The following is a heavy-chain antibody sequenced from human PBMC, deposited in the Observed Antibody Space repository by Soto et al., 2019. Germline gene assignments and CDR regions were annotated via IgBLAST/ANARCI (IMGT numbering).Heavy chain of an antibody. D-gene: IGHD6-19*01. Sequence: QAQLVQSGAEEKKPGASVKVSCKASGYTFTGYAMHWVRQAPGQRLEWMGWINAGNGNTKYSQKLQGRVTITRDTSASTAYMELSSLRSEDTAVYYCARAVAVPADFDYWGQGTLVTVSS. CDR3: ARAVAVPADFDY. J-gene: IGHJ4*02. CDR1: GYTFTGYA. V-gene: IGHV1-3*05. CDR2: INAGNGNT.